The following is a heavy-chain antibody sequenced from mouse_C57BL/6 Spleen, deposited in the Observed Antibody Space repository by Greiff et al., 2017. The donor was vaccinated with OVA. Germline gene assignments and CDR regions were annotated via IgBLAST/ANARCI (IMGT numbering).Heavy chain of an antibody. CDR3: ARLYYGSSYGDY. D-gene: IGHD1-1*01. CDR1: GFTFSSYG. CDR2: ISSGGSYT. V-gene: IGHV5-6*01. Sequence: EVKVVESGGDLVKPGGSLKLSCAASGFTFSSYGMSWVRQTPDKRLEWVATISSGGSYTYYPDSVKGRFTISRDNAKNTLYLQMSSLKSEDTAMYYCARLYYGSSYGDYWGQGTTLTVSS. J-gene: IGHJ2*01.